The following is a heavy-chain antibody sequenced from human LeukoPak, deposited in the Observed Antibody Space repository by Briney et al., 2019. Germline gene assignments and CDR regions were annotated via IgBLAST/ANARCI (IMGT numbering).Heavy chain of an antibody. D-gene: IGHD7-27*01. Sequence: ESGPTLVKPTQTLTLTCTFSGFSLTTSGVGVGWIRQPPGKALEWLALIYWDDDKRYSPFLKSRLTITKDTSTDQVVLTMTNMDTVEPATYYCAHSLFLGRIPPLDYGGKGTLVTVS. V-gene: IGHV2-5*02. CDR3: AHSLFLGRIPPLDY. J-gene: IGHJ4*02. CDR2: IYWDDDK. CDR1: GFSLTTSGVG.